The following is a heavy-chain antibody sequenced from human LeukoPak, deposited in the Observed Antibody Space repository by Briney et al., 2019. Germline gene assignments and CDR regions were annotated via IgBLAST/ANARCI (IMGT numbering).Heavy chain of an antibody. J-gene: IGHJ4*02. CDR3: AREGMDTSLYY. Sequence: GGSLRLSCTASGFTVSSNYMSWVRQAPGKGLEWVSVIYGGGSTYYADSVKGRFIISRDNSKNTLYLQMNSLRAEDTAVYYCAREGMDTSLYYWGQGTLVTVSS. CDR2: IYGGGST. V-gene: IGHV3-66*01. D-gene: IGHD5-24*01. CDR1: GFTVSSNY.